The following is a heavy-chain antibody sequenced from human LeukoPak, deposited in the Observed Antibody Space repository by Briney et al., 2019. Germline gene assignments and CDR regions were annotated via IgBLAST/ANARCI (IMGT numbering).Heavy chain of an antibody. D-gene: IGHD6-13*01. CDR3: AKDVFSPAAGKTHDY. CDR1: GYSISSGYF. Sequence: SETLSLTCTVSGYSISSGYFWGWMRQPPGKGLEWIGSIYQSGTAHYNPSLKSRVTISVDTSKNQFSLKLRSVMAADTAVYYCAKDVFSPAAGKTHDYWGQGTLVTVSS. CDR2: IYQSGTA. J-gene: IGHJ4*02. V-gene: IGHV4-38-2*02.